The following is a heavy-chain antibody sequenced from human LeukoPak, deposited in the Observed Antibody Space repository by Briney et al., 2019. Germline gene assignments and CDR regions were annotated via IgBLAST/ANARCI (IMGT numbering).Heavy chain of an antibody. CDR1: GFTFSSYA. Sequence: PGRSLRLSCAASGFTFSSYAMSWVRQAPGKGLEWVSAISGSGGSTYYADSVKGRFTISRDNSKNTLYLQMNSLRAEDTAVYYCAKDRLGIAVAGGDDYWGQGTLVTVSS. CDR3: AKDRLGIAVAGGDDY. CDR2: ISGSGGST. V-gene: IGHV3-23*01. D-gene: IGHD6-19*01. J-gene: IGHJ4*02.